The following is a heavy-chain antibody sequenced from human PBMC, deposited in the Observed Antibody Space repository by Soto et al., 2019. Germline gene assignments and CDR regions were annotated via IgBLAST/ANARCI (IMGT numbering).Heavy chain of an antibody. CDR3: ARATMVRGAAYNWFDP. D-gene: IGHD3-10*01. CDR1: GGSISSGGYY. CDR2: IYYSGST. J-gene: IGHJ5*02. V-gene: IGHV4-31*03. Sequence: QVQLQESGPGLVKPSQTLSLTCTVSGGSISSGGYYWSWIRQHPGKGLEWIGYIYYSGSTYYNPSRKSRVTISVDTSKNQFSLKLSSVTAADTAVYYCARATMVRGAAYNWFDPWGQGTLVTVSS.